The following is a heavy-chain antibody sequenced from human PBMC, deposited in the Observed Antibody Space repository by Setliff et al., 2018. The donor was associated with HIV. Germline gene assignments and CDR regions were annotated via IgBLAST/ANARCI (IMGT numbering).Heavy chain of an antibody. CDR3: ARGGTVSADFDS. Sequence: SETLSLTCTVSRDSIRNGAYYWGWIRQPPWKGLEWIGSIYYSGSAYYNPSFKSRVTLSVDTSENQFSLRLSSVTAADTAVYFFARGGTVSADFDSWGQGTLVTVSS. V-gene: IGHV4-39*07. D-gene: IGHD6-19*01. CDR1: RDSIRNGAYY. CDR2: IYYSGSA. J-gene: IGHJ4*02.